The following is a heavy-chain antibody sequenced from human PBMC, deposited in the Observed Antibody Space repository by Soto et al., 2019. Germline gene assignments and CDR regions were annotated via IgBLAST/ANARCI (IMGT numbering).Heavy chain of an antibody. CDR3: ARDSPPTGTTLPYYMDV. CDR2: IYSDGST. D-gene: IGHD1-7*01. CDR1: RFTVSRNY. J-gene: IGHJ6*03. Sequence: GGSLRLSCAASRFTVSRNYMSWVRQAPGKGLEWVSIIYSDGSTYYADSVKGRFTISRDNSKNTLYLRMNSLRAEDTAVYYCARDSPPTGTTLPYYMDVWGKGTTVTVSS. V-gene: IGHV3-66*01.